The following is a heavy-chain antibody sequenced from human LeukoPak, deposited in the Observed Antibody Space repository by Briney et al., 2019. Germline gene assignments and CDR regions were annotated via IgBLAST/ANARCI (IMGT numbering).Heavy chain of an antibody. J-gene: IGHJ4*02. V-gene: IGHV1-69*05. Sequence: SVKVSCKASGGTFSSYAISWVRQAPGQGLEWMGGIIPIFGTANYAQKFQGRVTITTDESTSTAYMELSSLRSEATAVYYCARDYYYDSSGYYYFDYWGQGTLVTVSS. CDR3: ARDYYYDSSGYYYFDY. CDR1: GGTFSSYA. CDR2: IIPIFGTA. D-gene: IGHD3-22*01.